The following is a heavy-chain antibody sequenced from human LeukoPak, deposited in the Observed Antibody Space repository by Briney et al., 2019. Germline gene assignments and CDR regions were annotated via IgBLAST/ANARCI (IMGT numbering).Heavy chain of an antibody. V-gene: IGHV3-30*18. Sequence: GGSLRLSCAASGFTFSSYGMHWVRQAPGKGLEWVAVISYDGSNKYYADSVKGRFTISRDNSKNTLYLQMNSLRAEDTAVYYCAKNRRPTSIAAQLPGYWGQGTLVTVSS. J-gene: IGHJ4*02. CDR2: ISYDGSNK. CDR3: AKNRRPTSIAAQLPGY. D-gene: IGHD6-6*01. CDR1: GFTFSSYG.